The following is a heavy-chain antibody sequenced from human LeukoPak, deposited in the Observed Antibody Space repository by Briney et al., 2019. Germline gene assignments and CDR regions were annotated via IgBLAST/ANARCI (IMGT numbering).Heavy chain of an antibody. D-gene: IGHD3-22*01. Sequence: SETLSLTCTVSGVSISSSSYYWGWIRQPPGKGLEWIGSIYYSGSTYYNPSLKSRVTISVDTSKNQFSLKLSSVTAADTAVYYCARISYYYDSSGYQWYFDYWGQGTLVTVSS. CDR1: GVSISSSSYY. CDR2: IYYSGST. J-gene: IGHJ4*02. CDR3: ARISYYYDSSGYQWYFDY. V-gene: IGHV4-39*01.